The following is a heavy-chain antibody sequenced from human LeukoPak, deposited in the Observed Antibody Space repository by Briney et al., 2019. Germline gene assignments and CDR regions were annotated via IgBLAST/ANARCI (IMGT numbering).Heavy chain of an antibody. CDR2: IYTTGST. J-gene: IGHJ6*02. CDR3: ARDRLRLGELSVMDV. Sequence: SETLSLTCTVSGGSISSYYWSWIRQPAGKGPEWVGRIYTTGSTNYNPSLNSRVTMSIDTSKNQFSLELNSVTAADTAVYYCARDRLRLGELSVMDVWGQGTTVTVSS. D-gene: IGHD3-16*02. V-gene: IGHV4-4*07. CDR1: GGSISSYY.